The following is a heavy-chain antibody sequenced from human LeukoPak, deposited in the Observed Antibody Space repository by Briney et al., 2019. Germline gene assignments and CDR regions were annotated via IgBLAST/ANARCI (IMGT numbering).Heavy chain of an antibody. V-gene: IGHV1-18*01. CDR2: INTYNGNT. J-gene: IGHJ3*02. D-gene: IGHD5-18*01. Sequence: ASVKVSCKASGYTFTNYGITWMRQAPGQGLEWMGWINTYNGNTNYAQKLQGRVTITTDTSTSTAYMELRSLRSDDTAVFYCARGYSYGKRDAFDIWGQGTMVTVSS. CDR1: GYTFTNYG. CDR3: ARGYSYGKRDAFDI.